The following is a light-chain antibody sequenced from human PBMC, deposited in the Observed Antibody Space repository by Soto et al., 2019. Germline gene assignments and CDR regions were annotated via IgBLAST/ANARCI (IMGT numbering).Light chain of an antibody. J-gene: IGKJ4*01. V-gene: IGKV3-20*01. CDR1: QNVYNNY. CDR2: GAS. Sequence: EIVLTQSPGTLSLSPGERVTLSCRASQNVYNNYLAWYQQRPGQAPRSLIYGASSRATVIPDRFSGSGSGTDFTLSISRLEPEDSAVYYCQQYGRALTFGGGTKVEF. CDR3: QQYGRALT.